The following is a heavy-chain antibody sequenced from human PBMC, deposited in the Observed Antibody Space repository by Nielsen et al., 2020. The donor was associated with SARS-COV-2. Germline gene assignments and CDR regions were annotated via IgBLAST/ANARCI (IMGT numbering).Heavy chain of an antibody. Sequence: GGSLRLSCAASGFTFNTYAMSWIRQAPGKGLAWISAISGGGTNSFYADSVKGRFTISRDNSNHTLYLQLTNLRAEDTAVYYCANDFGDCGSSTCRPKWGQGSRITVSS. V-gene: IGHV3-23*01. J-gene: IGHJ4*02. CDR2: ISGGGTNS. D-gene: IGHD2-2*01. CDR1: GFTFNTYA. CDR3: ANDFGDCGSSTCRPK.